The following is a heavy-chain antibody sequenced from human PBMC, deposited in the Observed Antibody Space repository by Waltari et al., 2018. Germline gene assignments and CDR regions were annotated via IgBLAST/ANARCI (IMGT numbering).Heavy chain of an antibody. D-gene: IGHD3-22*01. Sequence: QVQLVQSGAEVKKPGSSVKVSCKASGGTFSSYAISWVRPAPGQGLEWMGGIIPIFGTANYEQKFQGRVTITADESTSTAYMELSSLRSEDTAVYYCARGNYYDSSGYSISFDYWGQGTLVTVSS. CDR2: IIPIFGTA. V-gene: IGHV1-69*01. J-gene: IGHJ4*02. CDR1: GGTFSSYA. CDR3: ARGNYYDSSGYSISFDY.